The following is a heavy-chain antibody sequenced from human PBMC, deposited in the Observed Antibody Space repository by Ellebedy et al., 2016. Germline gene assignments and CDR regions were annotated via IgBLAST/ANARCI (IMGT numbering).Heavy chain of an antibody. CDR3: GTGSAFDI. J-gene: IGHJ3*02. Sequence: GESLKISXVASGFTFSNSYMSWVRQAPGKGLEWVGQIKRESDGKRTDYAAPVKGRFIMSRDDSQNTLYLQMNSLSIEDTAVYYCGTGSAFDIWGQGTAVTISS. V-gene: IGHV3-15*01. CDR2: IKRESDGKRT. CDR1: GFTFSNSY.